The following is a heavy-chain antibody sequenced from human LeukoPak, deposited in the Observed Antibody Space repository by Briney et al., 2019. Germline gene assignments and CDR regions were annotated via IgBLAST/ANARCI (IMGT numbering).Heavy chain of an antibody. D-gene: IGHD6-19*01. Sequence: PGGSLRLSCAASGFTVRSNYMSWVPHAPGKGPEWVAFLYAGGSTHYEHSVKGRSTISRDNSKNTLSLQINSLRADDTAICYCATAKWSSGWYYFDNWGQGTLVTVSS. CDR3: ATAKWSSGWYYFDN. CDR1: GFTVRSNY. CDR2: LYAGGST. J-gene: IGHJ4*02. V-gene: IGHV3-53*01.